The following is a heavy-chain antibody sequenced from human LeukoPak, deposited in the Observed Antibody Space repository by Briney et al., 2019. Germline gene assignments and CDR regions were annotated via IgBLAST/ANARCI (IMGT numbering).Heavy chain of an antibody. J-gene: IGHJ4*02. V-gene: IGHV1-2*02. D-gene: IGHD3-16*02. CDR2: INPNSGGT. Sequence: ASVKVSCKASGYTFTGYYMHWVRQAPGQGLEWMGWINPNSGGTNYAQKFQGRVTMTRDTSISTAYMELSRLRSDDTAVYYCARVSSGIHPFDYWGQGTLVTVSS. CDR1: GYTFTGYY. CDR3: ARVSSGIHPFDY.